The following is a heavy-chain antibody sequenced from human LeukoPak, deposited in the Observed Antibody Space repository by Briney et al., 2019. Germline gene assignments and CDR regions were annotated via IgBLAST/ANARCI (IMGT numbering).Heavy chain of an antibody. D-gene: IGHD3-10*01. Sequence: GGSLRLSWAASGFTFTNFAMHWVRQAPGKGLEWVTVISDDGNNKYFADSVKGRFTISRDNSKNTLYLQMNSLRAEDTAVYYCAKGGPHYGSGSYYAFDYWGQGTLVTVSS. CDR2: ISDDGNNK. V-gene: IGHV3-30*18. CDR1: GFTFTNFA. J-gene: IGHJ4*02. CDR3: AKGGPHYGSGSYYAFDY.